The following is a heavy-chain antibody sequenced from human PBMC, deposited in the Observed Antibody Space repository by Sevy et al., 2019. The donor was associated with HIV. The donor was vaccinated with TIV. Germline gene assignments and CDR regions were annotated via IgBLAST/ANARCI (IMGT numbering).Heavy chain of an antibody. CDR3: ARGGDCSGGSCYGGVYAFDI. D-gene: IGHD2-15*01. J-gene: IGHJ3*02. CDR2: IIPIFGTA. CDR1: GGTFSSYA. V-gene: IGHV1-69*06. Sequence: ASVKVSCKASGGTFSSYAISWVRQAPGQGLEWMGGIIPIFGTANYAQKFQGRVTITADKSTSTAYMELSSLRSEDTAVYYWARGGDCSGGSCYGGVYAFDIWGQGTMVTVSS.